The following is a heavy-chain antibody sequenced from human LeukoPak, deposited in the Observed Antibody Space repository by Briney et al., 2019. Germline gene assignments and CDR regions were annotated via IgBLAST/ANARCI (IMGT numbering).Heavy chain of an antibody. D-gene: IGHD2-15*01. Sequence: SETLSLTCTVSGGSISSSSYHWGWIRQPPGKGLEWIGSIYYSGSTYYNPSLKSRVTISVDTSKNQFSLKLSSVTAADTAVYYCARGDCSGGSCYLFDYWGQGALVTVSS. CDR2: IYYSGST. J-gene: IGHJ4*02. CDR3: ARGDCSGGSCYLFDY. V-gene: IGHV4-39*01. CDR1: GGSISSSSYH.